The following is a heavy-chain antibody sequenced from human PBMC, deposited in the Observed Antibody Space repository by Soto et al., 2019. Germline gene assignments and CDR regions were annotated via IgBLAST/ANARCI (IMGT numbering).Heavy chain of an antibody. J-gene: IGHJ4*02. D-gene: IGHD6-13*01. CDR3: AHRLAGYRRPWSWAYFDY. CDR2: IYWDYDK. Sequence: QITLKESGPTLVKPTQTLTLTCTFSGFSLSTSGVGVGWIRQPPGKALEWLALIYWDYDKYYSPSLKTRLTITKDTSRNQVVLTLTNIDPVDTATYYCAHRLAGYRRPWSWAYFDYWGQGTLVTVSS. V-gene: IGHV2-5*02. CDR1: GFSLSTSGVG.